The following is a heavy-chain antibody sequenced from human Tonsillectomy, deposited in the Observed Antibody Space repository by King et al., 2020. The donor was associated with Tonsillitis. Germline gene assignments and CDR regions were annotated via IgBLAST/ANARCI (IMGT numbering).Heavy chain of an antibody. CDR1: GFTLSSYA. Sequence: VQLLESGGGLVQPGGSLRLSCAASGFTLSSYAMSWVRQAPGKGLEWVSSISGSGASTFYADSVKGRFTISGDNSKNTLYLQMNSLRAEDTAVYFCAKEAYSGSYYWFDPWGQGTLVTVSS. J-gene: IGHJ5*02. CDR3: AKEAYSGSYYWFDP. D-gene: IGHD1-26*01. V-gene: IGHV3-23*01. CDR2: ISGSGAST.